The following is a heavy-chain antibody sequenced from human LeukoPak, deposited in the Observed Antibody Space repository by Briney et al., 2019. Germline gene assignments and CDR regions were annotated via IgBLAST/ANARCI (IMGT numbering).Heavy chain of an antibody. CDR3: AKDWAAAGRKYYFDY. CDR2: ISWNSGSI. D-gene: IGHD6-13*01. V-gene: IGHV3-9*01. J-gene: IGHJ4*02. Sequence: GGSLRLSCAASGFTFDDYVMHWVRQAPGKGLEWVSAISWNSGSIGYADSVKGRFTISRDNSKNTLYLQMNSLRAEDTAVYYCAKDWAAAGRKYYFDYWGQGTLVTVSS. CDR1: GFTFDDYV.